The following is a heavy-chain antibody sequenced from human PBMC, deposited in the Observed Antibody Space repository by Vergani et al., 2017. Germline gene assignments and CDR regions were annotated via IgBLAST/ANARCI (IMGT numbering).Heavy chain of an antibody. CDR3: ARELGDYLSENWFDP. J-gene: IGHJ5*02. V-gene: IGHV5-10-1*03. D-gene: IGHD4-17*01. Sequence: EVQLVQSGAEVKKPGESLRISCKGSGYSFTSYWISWVRQMPGKGLEWMGRIDPSDSYTNYSPSFQGHVTISADKSISTAYLQWSSLKASDTAMYYCARELGDYLSENWFDPWGQGTLVTVSS. CDR1: GYSFTSYW. CDR2: IDPSDSYT.